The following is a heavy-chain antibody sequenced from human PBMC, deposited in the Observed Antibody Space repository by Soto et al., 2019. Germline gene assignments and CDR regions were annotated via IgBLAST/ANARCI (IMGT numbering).Heavy chain of an antibody. Sequence: ASVKVSCKASGYTSTAYYMHWVRQAPGQGLEWMGWVNPGNGTTSFAQKCQGRVTMTRDTSISTAYMELSGLRSDDTAMYYCARDTYANFDYWGQGTLVTVSS. CDR1: GYTSTAYY. J-gene: IGHJ4*02. D-gene: IGHD2-8*01. CDR3: ARDTYANFDY. V-gene: IGHV1-2*02. CDR2: VNPGNGTT.